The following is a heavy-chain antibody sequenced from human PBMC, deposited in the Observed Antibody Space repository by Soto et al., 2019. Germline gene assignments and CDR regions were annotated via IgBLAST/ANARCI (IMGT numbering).Heavy chain of an antibody. CDR2: INWNGGST. CDR3: SRFSGDYDAFDI. V-gene: IGHV3-20*01. Sequence: EVQLVESGGGVVRPGGSLRLSCAASGFTFDDYGMSWVRQAPGEGLEWVSGINWNGGSTGYADSVKGRFTISRDNAKNSMYLQLNSLRADDTALYHCSRFSGDYDAFDIWGQGTMVTVSS. J-gene: IGHJ3*02. D-gene: IGHD4-17*01. CDR1: GFTFDDYG.